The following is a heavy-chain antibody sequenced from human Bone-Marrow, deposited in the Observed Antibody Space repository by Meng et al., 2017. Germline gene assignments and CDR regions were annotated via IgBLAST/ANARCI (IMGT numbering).Heavy chain of an antibody. D-gene: IGHD2-15*01. CDR3: ARVPLRCRGGSCYYFDY. J-gene: IGHJ4*02. CDR1: GYNFPDYW. V-gene: IGHV1-2*06. CDR2: IDPKSGDT. Sequence: ASVKVSCKPSGYNFPDYWLHWVRRAPGQGLEWMGRIDPKSGDTHYAQRFQGRVTMTGDTSISTAYMELSSLRSEDTAVYYCARVPLRCRGGSCYYFDYWGQGTLVTVSS.